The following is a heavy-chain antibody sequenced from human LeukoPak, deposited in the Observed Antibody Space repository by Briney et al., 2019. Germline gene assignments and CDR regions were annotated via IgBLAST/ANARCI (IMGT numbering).Heavy chain of an antibody. V-gene: IGHV4-39*07. Sequence: KTSETLSLTCTVSGGSISSSSYYWGWIRQPPGKGLEWIGSIYYSGSTYYNPSLKSRVTISVDTSKNQFSLKLSSVTAADTAVYYCARITMVRGDDYWGQGTLVTVSS. CDR2: IYYSGST. CDR1: GGSISSSSYY. J-gene: IGHJ4*02. D-gene: IGHD3-10*01. CDR3: ARITMVRGDDY.